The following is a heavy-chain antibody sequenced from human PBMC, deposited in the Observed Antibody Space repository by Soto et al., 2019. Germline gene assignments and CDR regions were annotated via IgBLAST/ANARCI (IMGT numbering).Heavy chain of an antibody. D-gene: IGHD6-13*01. J-gene: IGHJ1*01. V-gene: IGHV3-9*01. CDR2: INWNSGSI. Sequence: EVQLVESGGGLVQPGRSLRLSCAASGFTFDDYAMHWVRQVPGKGLEWVSGINWNSGSIGYGDSVKGRFAISRDNAKNSLHLQMNSLSAEDTAFYYCVKYASINWYSGHFRHWGQGTLVTVSS. CDR3: VKYASINWYSGHFRH. CDR1: GFTFDDYA.